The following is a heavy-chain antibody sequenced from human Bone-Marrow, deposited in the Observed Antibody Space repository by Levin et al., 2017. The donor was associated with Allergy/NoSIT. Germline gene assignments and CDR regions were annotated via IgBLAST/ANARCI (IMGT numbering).Heavy chain of an antibody. CDR1: GGSFSGYY. Sequence: SETLSLTCAVYGGSFSGYYWSWIRQPPGKGLEWIGEINHSGSTNYNPSLKSRVTISVDTSKNQFSLKLSSVTAADTAVYYCARLKVATRPFDYWGQGTLVTVSS. CDR2: INHSGST. D-gene: IGHD5-12*01. V-gene: IGHV4-34*01. J-gene: IGHJ4*02. CDR3: ARLKVATRPFDY.